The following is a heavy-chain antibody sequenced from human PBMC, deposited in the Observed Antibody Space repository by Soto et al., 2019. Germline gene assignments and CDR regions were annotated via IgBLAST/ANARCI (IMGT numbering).Heavy chain of an antibody. CDR1: GFTCSSYA. CDR3: AKDQGYDSSGYYPFDY. CDR2: ISGSGGST. Sequence: GGSLRLSCAAAGFTCSSYAMSWVRQAPGKGLEWVSAISGSGGSTYYADSVKGRFTISRDNSKNTLYLQMNSLRAEDTAVYYCAKDQGYDSSGYYPFDYWGQGTLVTVSS. D-gene: IGHD3-22*01. V-gene: IGHV3-23*01. J-gene: IGHJ4*02.